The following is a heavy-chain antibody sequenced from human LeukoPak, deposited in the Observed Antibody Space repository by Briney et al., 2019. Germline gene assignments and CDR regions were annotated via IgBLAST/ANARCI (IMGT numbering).Heavy chain of an antibody. D-gene: IGHD6-13*01. J-gene: IGHJ4*02. CDR3: AKDPHYSSSWYRPNHFFDY. CDR1: GFTFSRYD. CDR2: VANDGSKE. Sequence: GGSLRLSCVSSGFTFSRYDMHWVRQAPGKGLEWVASVANDGSKEIYADSVKGRFTISRDNSRNTLYLQMNSLRAEDTAVYYCAKDPHYSSSWYRPNHFFDYWGQGTLVTVSS. V-gene: IGHV3-30-3*01.